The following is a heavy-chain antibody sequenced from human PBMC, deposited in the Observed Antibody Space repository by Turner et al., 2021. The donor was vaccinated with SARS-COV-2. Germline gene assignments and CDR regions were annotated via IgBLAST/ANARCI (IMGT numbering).Heavy chain of an antibody. CDR2: AYFRGDT. CDR1: GASISNDVYY. CDR3: ASRTFTSGWSYFDH. V-gene: IGHV4-39*01. D-gene: IGHD6-19*01. J-gene: IGHJ4*02. Sequence: QLQLQESGPGLVRPSETLSLTCSVSGASISNDVYYWDWIRQSPGKGLEWIGSAYFRGDTYSNPSLKSRLTISVDSSQNLFSLRLSSMTAADTAIYYCASRTFTSGWSYFDHWDQGALVTVSS.